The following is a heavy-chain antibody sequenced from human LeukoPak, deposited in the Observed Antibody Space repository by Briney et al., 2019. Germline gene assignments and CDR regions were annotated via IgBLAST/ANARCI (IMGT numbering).Heavy chain of an antibody. CDR3: AREASGSCDY. J-gene: IGHJ4*02. Sequence: GGSLRLSCAASGFTFSNYGMHWVRQAPGKGLEWVALIWYDGNNKYSADSVKGRFTISRDNSKNTLYLQMNSLRAEDTAVYYCAREASGSCDYRGQGTLVTVSS. V-gene: IGHV3-33*01. CDR2: IWYDGNNK. CDR1: GFTFSNYG. D-gene: IGHD6-19*01.